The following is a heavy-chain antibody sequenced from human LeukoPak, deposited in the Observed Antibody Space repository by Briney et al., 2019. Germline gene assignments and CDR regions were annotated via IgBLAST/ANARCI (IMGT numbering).Heavy chain of an antibody. CDR2: ISSDGSST. D-gene: IGHD3-22*01. Sequence: GGSLRLSCAASGFTFSSYWMHWVRQAPGKGLVWVSRISSDGSSTSYADSVKGRFTISRDNAKNTLYLQMNSLRAEDTAVYYCARDDPHYYDSSGIDYWGQGTLVTVSS. CDR1: GFTFSSYW. V-gene: IGHV3-74*01. CDR3: ARDDPHYYDSSGIDY. J-gene: IGHJ4*02.